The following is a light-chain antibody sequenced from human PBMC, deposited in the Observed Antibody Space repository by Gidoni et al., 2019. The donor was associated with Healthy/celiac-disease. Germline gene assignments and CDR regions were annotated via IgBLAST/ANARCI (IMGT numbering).Light chain of an antibody. CDR3: QQLNSYPHT. V-gene: IGKV1-9*01. CDR2: AAS. J-gene: IGKJ2*01. CDR1: QGISSY. Sequence: DIQMTQSPSLLSASVGDRVTITCRASQGISSYLAWYQQKPGKAPKLLIYAASTLQSGVPSRFSGSGSGTEFTLTISSLQPEDFATYYCQQLNSYPHTFGPGTKLEIK.